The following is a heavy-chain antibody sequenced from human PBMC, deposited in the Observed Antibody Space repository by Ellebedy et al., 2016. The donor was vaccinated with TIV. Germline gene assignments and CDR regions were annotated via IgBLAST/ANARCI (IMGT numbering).Heavy chain of an antibody. CDR3: ARQGSSGSWSYYGMDV. Sequence: MPSETLSLTCTVSGDSMRSQYWSWIRQPPGKGLEWVGSIFYSGSTNYNSSLKNRLSISVDMSKNQFPLKVNSVTAADTAVYYCARQGSSGSWSYYGMDVWGQGTTVTVSS. D-gene: IGHD3-10*01. J-gene: IGHJ6*02. CDR1: GDSMRSQY. V-gene: IGHV4-59*08. CDR2: IFYSGST.